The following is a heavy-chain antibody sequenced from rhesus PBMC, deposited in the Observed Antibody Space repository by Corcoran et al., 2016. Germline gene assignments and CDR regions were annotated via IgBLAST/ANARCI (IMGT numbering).Heavy chain of an antibody. CDR2: INPYNGNT. Sequence: QVQLLQSGAEVKKPGSSVKVSCKTTGYTFTDYYVHWVRQDPRQGLEWMGWINPYNGNTKFAPNFQGRVSMSRDTSTSTAYMELRSLRSEDTAVYYCARDRNILTGYPFDYWGQGVLVTVSS. V-gene: IGHV1S2*01. J-gene: IGHJ4*01. CDR1: GYTFTDYY. D-gene: IGHD3-3*01. CDR3: ARDRNILTGYPFDY.